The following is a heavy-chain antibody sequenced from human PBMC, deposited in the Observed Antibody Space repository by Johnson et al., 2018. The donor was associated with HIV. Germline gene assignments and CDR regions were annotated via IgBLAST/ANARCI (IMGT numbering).Heavy chain of an antibody. V-gene: IGHV3-66*03. Sequence: EVQLVESGGGLIQPGGSLRLSCAASGFTVSSNYMSWVRQAPGKGLEWVSIIYSGGSTYYADSVKGRFTISRDNSKNTLNLQMNSLRAEDMAVYYCAREYSGSYGAFAIWGQGTMVIVSS. D-gene: IGHD1-26*01. CDR2: IYSGGST. CDR3: AREYSGSYGAFAI. CDR1: GFTVSSNY. J-gene: IGHJ3*02.